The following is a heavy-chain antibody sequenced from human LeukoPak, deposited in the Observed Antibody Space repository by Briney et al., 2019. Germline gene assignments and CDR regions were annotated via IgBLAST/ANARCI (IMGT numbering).Heavy chain of an antibody. V-gene: IGHV1-24*01. D-gene: IGHD3-10*01. Sequence: ASVKVSCKVSGYTLTELSMHWVRQAPGKGLEWMGGFDPEDGETIYAQKFQGRVTMTEDTSTDTAYMELSSLRSEDTAVYYCATGGPLWFGELSFFDYWGQGTLVTVSS. CDR2: FDPEDGET. CDR3: ATGGPLWFGELSFFDY. J-gene: IGHJ4*02. CDR1: GYTLTELS.